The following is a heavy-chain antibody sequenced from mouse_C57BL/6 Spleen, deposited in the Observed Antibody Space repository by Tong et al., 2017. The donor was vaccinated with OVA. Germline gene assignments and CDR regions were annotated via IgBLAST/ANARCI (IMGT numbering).Heavy chain of an antibody. J-gene: IGHJ2*01. D-gene: IGHD2-4*01. CDR1: GYTFTEYT. Sequence: VQLQESGAELVKPGASVKLSCKASGYTFTEYTIHWVKQRSGQGLEWIGWFYPGSGSIKYNEKFKDKAKLTAVTSARTAYMELSSLTNEDSAVYYCTRGDDYDGNDYWGKGTTLTVSS. CDR2: FYPGSGSI. CDR3: TRGDDYDGNDY. V-gene: IGHV1-62-2*01.